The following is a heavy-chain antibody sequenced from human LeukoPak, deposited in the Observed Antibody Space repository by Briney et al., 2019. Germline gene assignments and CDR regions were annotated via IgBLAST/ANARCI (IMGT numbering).Heavy chain of an antibody. D-gene: IGHD7-27*01. CDR2: ISSSSSYI. Sequence: SGGSLRLSCAASGFTFSSYSMNWVRQAPGKGLEWVSSISSSSSYIHYADSVKGRFTISRDNAKNSLYLQMNSLRAEDTAVYYCARDLNWGSFDYWGQGTLVTVSS. CDR1: GFTFSSYS. CDR3: ARDLNWGSFDY. V-gene: IGHV3-21*01. J-gene: IGHJ4*02.